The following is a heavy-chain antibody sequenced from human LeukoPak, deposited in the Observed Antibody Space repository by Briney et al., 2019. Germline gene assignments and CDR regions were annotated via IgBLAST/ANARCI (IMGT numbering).Heavy chain of an antibody. V-gene: IGHV3-64*02. J-gene: IGHJ4*02. Sequence: GGSLRLSCAASGFTLSSFSMHWVRQSPGRGLEYVSAINYKGGTTYYADSVKDRFTISRDNSRNTLYLQMASLRDEDMGVYYCARVGPATAFDYWGQGTQVTVSS. CDR1: GFTLSSFS. CDR2: INYKGGTT. CDR3: ARVGPATAFDY.